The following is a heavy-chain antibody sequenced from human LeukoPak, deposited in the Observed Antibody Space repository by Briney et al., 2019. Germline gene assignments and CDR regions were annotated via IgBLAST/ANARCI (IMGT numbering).Heavy chain of an antibody. CDR2: ISYDGSNK. D-gene: IGHD6-13*01. CDR3: ARDMRASAAAGTPFDY. CDR1: GFTFSSYA. J-gene: IGHJ4*02. Sequence: GGSLRLSCAAPGFTFSSYAMHWVRQAPGRGLEWVAVISYDGSNKYYADSVKGRFTISRDNSKNTLYLQMNSLRAEDTAVYYCARDMRASAAAGTPFDYWGQGTLVTVSS. V-gene: IGHV3-30-3*01.